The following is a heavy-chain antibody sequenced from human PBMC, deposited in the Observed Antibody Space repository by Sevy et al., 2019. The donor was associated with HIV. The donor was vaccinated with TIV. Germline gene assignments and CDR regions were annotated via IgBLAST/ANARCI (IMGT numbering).Heavy chain of an antibody. Sequence: GGSLRLSCAASGFTFSSYGMHWVRQTPGKGLEWVAVISYDGSNKYYADSVKGRFTISRDNSKNTLYLQMNSLRAEDTAVYYCAKDLGVVVPAAISYYGMDVWGQWTTVTVSS. D-gene: IGHD2-2*01. J-gene: IGHJ6*02. V-gene: IGHV3-30*18. CDR3: AKDLGVVVPAAISYYGMDV. CDR1: GFTFSSYG. CDR2: ISYDGSNK.